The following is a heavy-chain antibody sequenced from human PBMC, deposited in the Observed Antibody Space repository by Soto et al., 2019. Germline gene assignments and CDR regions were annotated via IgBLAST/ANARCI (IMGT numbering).Heavy chain of an antibody. CDR2: IYPGDSDT. CDR1: GYSXTGSW. V-gene: IGHV5-51*01. J-gene: IGHJ5*02. Sequence: AFVKISCPCSGYSXTGSWSGWVXQMPGKGLEWMGNIYPGDSDTRYSPSFQRQVTISADKSISTAYLQWSSLKASDTAMYYCARYVVVASVGGCDPWGQGTLVTFSS. CDR3: ARYVVVASVGGCDP. D-gene: IGHD2-15*01.